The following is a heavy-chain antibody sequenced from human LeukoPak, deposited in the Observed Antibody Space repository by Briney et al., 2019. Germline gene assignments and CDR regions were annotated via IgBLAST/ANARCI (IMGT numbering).Heavy chain of an antibody. CDR2: ISGSGGTT. CDR3: AKGLSRGQEIDY. Sequence: GGSLRLSCAASGFTFSSYAMSWIRQAPGKGLEWVSAISGSGGTTYYADSVKGRFTISRDNSKNSLYLQMNSLRAEDTAVYYCAKGLSRGQEIDYWGQGALLTVSS. J-gene: IGHJ4*02. D-gene: IGHD2/OR15-2a*01. V-gene: IGHV3-23*01. CDR1: GFTFSSYA.